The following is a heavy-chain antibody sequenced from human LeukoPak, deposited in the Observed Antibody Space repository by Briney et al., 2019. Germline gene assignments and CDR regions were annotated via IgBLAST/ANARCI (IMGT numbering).Heavy chain of an antibody. D-gene: IGHD4-17*01. Sequence: GESLRLSCAASGFTFSSYAMSWVRQAPGKGLEWVSAISGSGGSTYYADSVKGRFTISRDNSKNTLYLQMNSLRAEDTAVYYCAKDPYVDYGDYFRRGAFDIWGQGTMVTVSS. V-gene: IGHV3-23*01. CDR3: AKDPYVDYGDYFRRGAFDI. CDR1: GFTFSSYA. CDR2: ISGSGGST. J-gene: IGHJ3*02.